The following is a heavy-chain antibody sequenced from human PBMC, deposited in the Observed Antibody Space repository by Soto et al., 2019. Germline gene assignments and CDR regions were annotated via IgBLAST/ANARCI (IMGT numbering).Heavy chain of an antibody. CDR3: ARKYYDYIWGSYRYFDY. V-gene: IGHV3-23*01. Sequence: GSLRLSCAASGFTFSSYAMSWVRQAPGKGLEWVSAISGSGGSTYYADSVKGRFTISRDNSKNTLYLQMNSLRAEDTAVYYCARKYYDYIWGSYRYFDYWGQGTLVTVSS. D-gene: IGHD3-16*02. CDR2: ISGSGGST. CDR1: GFTFSSYA. J-gene: IGHJ4*02.